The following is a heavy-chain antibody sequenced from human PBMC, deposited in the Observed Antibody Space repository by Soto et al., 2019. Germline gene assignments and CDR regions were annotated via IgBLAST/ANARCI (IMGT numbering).Heavy chain of an antibody. V-gene: IGHV5-51*01. J-gene: IGHJ3*01. CDR2: IYPDDSDI. CDR1: GYRFSGSW. CDR3: TRGAYYGSSGLVADV. D-gene: IGHD3-22*01. Sequence: GESLKISCEASGYRFSGSWIGWVRQRPGKGLEWMGIIYPDDSDIRYSPSFQGQVTISADKSLTAVFLHWGSLKASDTAIYYCTRGAYYGSSGLVADVWGPGTLVTVSS.